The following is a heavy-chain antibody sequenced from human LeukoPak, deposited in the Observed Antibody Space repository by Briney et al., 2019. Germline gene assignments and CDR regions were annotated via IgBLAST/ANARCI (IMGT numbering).Heavy chain of an antibody. V-gene: IGHV3-23*01. CDR2: ISGSGGST. Sequence: PGASLRLSCAASGFTFSSYAMSWVRQAPGKGLGWVSAISGSGGSTYYADSVKGRFTISRDNSKNTLYLQMNSLRAEDTAVYYCAKVSGDYYDSSGYYLEAFDIWGQGTMVTVSS. D-gene: IGHD3-22*01. J-gene: IGHJ3*02. CDR1: GFTFSSYA. CDR3: AKVSGDYYDSSGYYLEAFDI.